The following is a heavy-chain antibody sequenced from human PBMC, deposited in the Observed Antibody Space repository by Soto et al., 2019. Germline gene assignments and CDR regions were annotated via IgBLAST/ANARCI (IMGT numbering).Heavy chain of an antibody. D-gene: IGHD2-2*01. Sequence: GGSLRLSCAASGFTFSSYGMHWVRQAPGKGLEWVAVIWYDGSNKYYADSVKGRFTISRDNSKNTLYLQMNSLRAEDTAVYYCARADCSSTSCYAKWLGYFDYWGQGTLVTVSS. CDR2: IWYDGSNK. J-gene: IGHJ4*02. CDR1: GFTFSSYG. CDR3: ARADCSSTSCYAKWLGYFDY. V-gene: IGHV3-33*01.